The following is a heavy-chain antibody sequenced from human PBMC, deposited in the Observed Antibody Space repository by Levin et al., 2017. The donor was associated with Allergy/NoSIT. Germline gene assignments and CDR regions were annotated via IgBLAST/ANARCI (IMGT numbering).Heavy chain of an antibody. CDR3: TASGWFNSFVF. CDR1: GFTFSSNW. CDR2: IKQDGNEI. Sequence: GESLKISCAASGFTFSSNWMNWVRQAPGKGLEWVANIKQDGNEIYYVDSVKGRFTISRDNAKNSLFLQMNGLRAEDTAMYYCTASGWFNSFVFWGQRALVTVSS. D-gene: IGHD6-19*01. J-gene: IGHJ4*02. V-gene: IGHV3-7*01.